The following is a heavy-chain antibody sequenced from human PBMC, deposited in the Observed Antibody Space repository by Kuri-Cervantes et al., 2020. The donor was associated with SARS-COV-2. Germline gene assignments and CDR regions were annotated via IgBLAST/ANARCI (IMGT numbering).Heavy chain of an antibody. J-gene: IGHJ2*01. V-gene: IGHV4-38-2*02. D-gene: IGHD5-18*01. CDR1: GYSISSGYY. Sequence: SETRCPTFNVSGYSISSGYYWGWIRQPPGKGLEWIVSIYYTGNTYYNPSLNSRVTMSVDTSKNQFSLKVSSVTAADTAVYYCARTARHFDLWGRGTLVTVSS. CDR2: IYYTGNT. CDR3: ARTARHFDL.